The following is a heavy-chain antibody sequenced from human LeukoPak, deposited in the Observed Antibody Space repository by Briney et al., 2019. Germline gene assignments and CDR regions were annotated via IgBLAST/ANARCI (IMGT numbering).Heavy chain of an antibody. CDR2: TRNKEKSDTT. CDR3: VRSVSSTQADYPYNDMGV. CDR1: GFTCSDHY. J-gene: IGHJ6*02. Sequence: PGGTLRLSCAASGFTCSDHYMDWVRQAPGKGLEGVGRTRNKEKSDTTEYAASVRGRFTVSNDDSKNSVYLQMNSLRSDDTAVYYCVRSVSSTQADYPYNDMGVWGQGTTVTVSS. D-gene: IGHD3-10*01. V-gene: IGHV3-72*01.